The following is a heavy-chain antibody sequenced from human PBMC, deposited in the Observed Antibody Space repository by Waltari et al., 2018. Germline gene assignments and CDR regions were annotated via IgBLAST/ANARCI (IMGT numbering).Heavy chain of an antibody. Sequence: QVQLVQSGAEVKKPGASVKVSCKASGYTFTSYDINWVRQATGQGLEWMGWMNPNSGNTGYAQKFQGRVTMTRNTSISTAYMELSSLRSEDTAVYYCARFTYYYGSGSYYNTLQDYWGQGTLVTVSS. J-gene: IGHJ4*02. D-gene: IGHD3-10*01. CDR3: ARFTYYYGSGSYYNTLQDY. CDR2: MNPNSGNT. CDR1: GYTFTSYD. V-gene: IGHV1-8*01.